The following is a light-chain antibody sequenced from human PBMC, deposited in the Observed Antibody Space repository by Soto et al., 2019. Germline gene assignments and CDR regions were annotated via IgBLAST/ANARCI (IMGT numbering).Light chain of an antibody. Sequence: QSALTQPPSASGSPGQSVTISCTGTSSDVGRYKYVSWYQRHPGKAPKLMIHEVSKRPSGVPDRFSGSKSGNTASLTVSGLQAEDEADYYCSSYTDNNGLVFGGGTKVTVL. V-gene: IGLV2-8*01. CDR3: SSYTDNNGLV. CDR1: SSDVGRYKY. CDR2: EVS. J-gene: IGLJ2*01.